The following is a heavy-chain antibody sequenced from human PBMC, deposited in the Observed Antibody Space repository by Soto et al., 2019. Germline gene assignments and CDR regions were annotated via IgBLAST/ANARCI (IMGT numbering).Heavy chain of an antibody. CDR2: INHSGST. CDR3: ARGRVNSSSWYRGYNWFDP. CDR1: GGSFSGYY. Sequence: SETLSLTCAVYGGSFSGYYWSWIRQPPGKGLEWIGEINHSGSTNYNPSLKSRVNISVDTSKNQFSLKLSSVTAADTAVYYCARGRVNSSSWYRGYNWFDPWGQGTLVTVSS. J-gene: IGHJ5*02. D-gene: IGHD6-13*01. V-gene: IGHV4-34*01.